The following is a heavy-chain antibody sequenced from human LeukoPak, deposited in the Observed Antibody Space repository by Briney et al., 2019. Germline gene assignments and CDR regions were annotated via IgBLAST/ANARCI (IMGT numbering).Heavy chain of an antibody. CDR2: INPDSGDT. V-gene: IGHV1-2*02. CDR1: GYTFTGYY. J-gene: IGHJ6*03. Sequence: ASVKVSCKASGYTFTGYYIHWVRQAPGQGLEWMGWINPDSGDTSYAQKFQGRVTMTRDTSISTAYMELSRLRSDDTAVYYCARESLPRSGSYPYYYYYMDVWGKGTTVTVSS. D-gene: IGHD1-26*01. CDR3: ARESLPRSGSYPYYYYYMDV.